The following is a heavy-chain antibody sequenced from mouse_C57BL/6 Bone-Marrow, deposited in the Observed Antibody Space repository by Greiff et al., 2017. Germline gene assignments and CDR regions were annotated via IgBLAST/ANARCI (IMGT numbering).Heavy chain of an antibody. CDR2: IWSGGSP. D-gene: IGHD1-1*01. J-gene: IGHJ3*01. V-gene: IGHV2-5*01. CDR1: GFSLTSYG. CDR3: AKDYCSWFAY. Sequence: VQLQQSGPGLVQPSQSLSITCTVSGFSLTSYGVNWVRQSPGKGLEWLGVIWSGGSPDYNAAFMSKLTITEDNSKSKVFVKMNSLQADDTAIYYCAKDYCSWFAYWGQGTLVTVSA.